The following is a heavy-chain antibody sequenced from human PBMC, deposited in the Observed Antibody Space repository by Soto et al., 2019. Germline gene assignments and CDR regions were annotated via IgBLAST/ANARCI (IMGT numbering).Heavy chain of an antibody. V-gene: IGHV3-30*04. J-gene: IGHJ4*02. CDR3: ARNGSGNYYHSDY. CDR2: ISYDGRNK. CDR1: GFTFSNYA. Sequence: GGSLRLSCAASGFTFSNYAMHWVRQAPGKGLEWVAVISYDGRNKYYADSVKGRFTISRDNSKNTLYLQVNSLRADDTAVYYCARNGSGNYYHSDYRGKGTLVTVSS. D-gene: IGHD3-10*01.